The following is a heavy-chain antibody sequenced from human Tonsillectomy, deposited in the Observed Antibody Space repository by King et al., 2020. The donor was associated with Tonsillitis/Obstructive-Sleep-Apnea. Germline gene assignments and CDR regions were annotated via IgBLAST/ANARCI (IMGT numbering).Heavy chain of an antibody. CDR3: VRDYDWAFDF. CDR2: IRGGGETV. V-gene: IGHV3-48*02. D-gene: IGHD3-9*01. J-gene: IGHJ4*02. CDR1: GFMFDNYP. Sequence: VQLVESGGGLVQPGWSLRLSCAASGFMFDNYPMNWVRQAPGKGLEWISHIRGGGETVFYADSVKGRVTISRDNAKNSLYLQMNSLGDEDTAVYYCVRDYDWAFDFWGQGTLVTVSS.